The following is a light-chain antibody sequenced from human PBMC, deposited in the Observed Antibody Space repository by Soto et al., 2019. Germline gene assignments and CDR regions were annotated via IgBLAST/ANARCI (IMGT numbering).Light chain of an antibody. CDR3: QQRSNWPRT. V-gene: IGKV3-11*01. J-gene: IGKJ1*01. CDR2: DAS. Sequence: EIVLTQSPATLSLSPGERATLSCRASQSVSTYLAWYQQKPGQAPRLLIFDASNLATGIPARFSGSGSGTDFTLTISSLEPEEFAVYYCQQRSNWPRTFGKGTKVEF. CDR1: QSVSTY.